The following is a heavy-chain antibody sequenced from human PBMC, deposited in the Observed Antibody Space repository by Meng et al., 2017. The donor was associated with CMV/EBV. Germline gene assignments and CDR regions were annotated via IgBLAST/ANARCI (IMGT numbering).Heavy chain of an antibody. CDR2: IDPSGGST. D-gene: IGHD6-13*01. Sequence: QVQLVQSGAEVKKPGASVKVSCKASGYTFTSYYMHRVRQAPGQGLEWMGIIDPSGGSTSYAQKFQGRVTMTRDTSTSTVYMELSSLRSEDTAVYYCALAEYSSSLFDYWGQGTLVTVSS. CDR3: ALAEYSSSLFDY. V-gene: IGHV1-46*01. CDR1: GYTFTSYY. J-gene: IGHJ4*02.